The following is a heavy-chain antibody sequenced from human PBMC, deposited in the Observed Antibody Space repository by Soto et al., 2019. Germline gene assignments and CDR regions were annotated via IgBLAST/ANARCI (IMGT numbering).Heavy chain of an antibody. J-gene: IGHJ4*02. V-gene: IGHV4-61*01. Sequence: PSETLSLTCSVSGDSVNSGSYYWTWFWQPPGKGLEWIGYVYYSGSTNYNPSLKSRVSISVDTSKNQFSLRLRSATAADTAVYYCARAASPRYPDFWGQGALVTVSS. CDR2: VYYSGST. D-gene: IGHD3-16*02. CDR3: ARAASPRYPDF. CDR1: GDSVNSGSYY.